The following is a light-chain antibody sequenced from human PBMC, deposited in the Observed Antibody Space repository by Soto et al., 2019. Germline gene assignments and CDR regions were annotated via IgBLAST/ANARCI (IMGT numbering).Light chain of an antibody. CDR1: SSDVGSYNV. CDR3: CSYAGSSTYV. V-gene: IGLV2-23*01. Sequence: QSALTQPASVSGSPGQSITISCTGTSSDVGSYNVVSWYQQHSGKAPKLMIYEGSKRPSGVSNRFSGSKSGNTASLTISGLQAEDEADYYCCSYAGSSTYVFGTGTQLTVL. J-gene: IGLJ1*01. CDR2: EGS.